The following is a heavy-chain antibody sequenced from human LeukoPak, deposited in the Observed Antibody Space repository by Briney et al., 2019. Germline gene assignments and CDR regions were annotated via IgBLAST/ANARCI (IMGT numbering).Heavy chain of an antibody. Sequence: SQTLSLTCTVSGGSISSYYWSWIRQPPGKGLEWIGYIYYSGSTNYNPSLKSRVTISVDTSKNQFSLELSSVTAADTAVYYCARQYNWNYLWFDPWGQGTLVTVSS. CDR2: IYYSGST. V-gene: IGHV4-59*08. CDR3: ARQYNWNYLWFDP. J-gene: IGHJ5*02. D-gene: IGHD1-7*01. CDR1: GGSISSYY.